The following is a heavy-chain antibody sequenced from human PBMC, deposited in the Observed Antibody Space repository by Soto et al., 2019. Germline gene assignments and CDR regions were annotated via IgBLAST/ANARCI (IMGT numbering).Heavy chain of an antibody. CDR1: GYTFTSYY. V-gene: IGHV1-46*03. CDR3: ARDLWFGGLLTPYYMDV. J-gene: IGHJ6*03. D-gene: IGHD3-10*01. CDR2: INPSGGST. Sequence: ASVKVSCKASGYTFTSYYMHWVRQAPGQGLEWMGIINPSGGSTSYAQKFQGRVTMTRDTSTSTVYMELSSLRSEDTAVYYCARDLWFGGLLTPYYMDVWGKGTTVTVSS.